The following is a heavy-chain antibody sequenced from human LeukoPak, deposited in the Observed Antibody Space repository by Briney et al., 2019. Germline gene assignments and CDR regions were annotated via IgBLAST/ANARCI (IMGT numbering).Heavy chain of an antibody. Sequence: QTGGSLRLSCAASGFTFSAYSMNWVRQAPGKGLEWVAVISYDGSNKYYADSVKGRFTISRDNSKNTLYLQMNSLRAEDTAVYYCASSGYDYWGQGTLVTVSS. CDR2: ISYDGSNK. D-gene: IGHD5-12*01. J-gene: IGHJ4*02. CDR1: GFTFSAYS. CDR3: ASSGYDY. V-gene: IGHV3-30*03.